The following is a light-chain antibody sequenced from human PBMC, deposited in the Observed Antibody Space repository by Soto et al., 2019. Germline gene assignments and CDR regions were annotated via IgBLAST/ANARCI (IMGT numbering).Light chain of an antibody. V-gene: IGKV3-15*01. CDR2: EVS. J-gene: IGKJ1*01. Sequence: EIVITHYPTALSLSPGERATLSCRASERLTGNLAWYQHRPGQAPRLLIYEVSTRATYIPARFSGRGSRTEFTLTISSLQAEDSAVYYCQQYQDWPRTFGQGTKVDI. CDR3: QQYQDWPRT. CDR1: ERLTGN.